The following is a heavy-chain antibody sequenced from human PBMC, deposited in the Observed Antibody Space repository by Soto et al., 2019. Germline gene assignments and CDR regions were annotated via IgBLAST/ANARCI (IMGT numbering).Heavy chain of an antibody. J-gene: IGHJ4*02. CDR2: ISGSGGST. D-gene: IGHD3-22*01. Sequence: EVQLLESGGGLVQPGGSLRLSCAASGFTFSSYAMSWVRQAPGKGLEWVSAISGSGGSTYYAASVKGRFTISRSNSKHTLYLQMNSPSADDTAVYYCASRSSNTMIEVVTPSDYWGQGTLVTFSS. CDR1: GFTFSSYA. V-gene: IGHV3-23*01. CDR3: ASRSSNTMIEVVTPSDY.